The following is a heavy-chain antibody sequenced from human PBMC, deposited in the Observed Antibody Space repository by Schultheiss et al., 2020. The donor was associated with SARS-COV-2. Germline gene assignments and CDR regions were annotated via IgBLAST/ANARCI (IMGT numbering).Heavy chain of an antibody. CDR1: GYTFTSYD. D-gene: IGHD2-15*01. CDR2: MNPNSGNT. CDR3: ARDSRCSGGSCYSQGGNYFDY. J-gene: IGHJ4*02. Sequence: ASVKVSCKASGYTFTSYDINWVRQATGQGLEWMGWMNPNSGNTGYAQKFQGRVTMTTDTSTSTAYMELRSLRSDDTAVYYCARDSRCSGGSCYSQGGNYFDYWGQGTLVTVSS. V-gene: IGHV1-8*01.